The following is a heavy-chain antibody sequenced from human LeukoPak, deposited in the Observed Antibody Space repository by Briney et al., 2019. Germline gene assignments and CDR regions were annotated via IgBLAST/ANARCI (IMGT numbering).Heavy chain of an antibody. V-gene: IGHV3-33*01. CDR2: IWYDGSNK. CDR1: GFTFSSYG. J-gene: IGHJ4*02. Sequence: GGSLRLSCAASGFTFSSYGMHWVRQAPGKGLEWVAVIWYDGSNKYYADSVKGRFTISRDNSKNTLYLQMNSLRAEDTAVYYCARATGTTVTTRYFDYWGQGTLVTVSS. CDR3: ARATGTTVTTRYFDY. D-gene: IGHD4-17*01.